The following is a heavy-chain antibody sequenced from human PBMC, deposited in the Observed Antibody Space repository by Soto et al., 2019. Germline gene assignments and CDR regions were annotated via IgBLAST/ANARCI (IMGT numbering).Heavy chain of an antibody. V-gene: IGHV5-51*03. Sequence: LGESLKISCKASGSAVSTSWIACVRQKLWKGLEWMGIIYPGDSDTKYSPSFEGQVTVSVDKAMRIAYLPWSSLTASDTAIYYCARRGDRAYDGPGNFDFLGPGTMVTVSS. CDR3: ARRGDRAYDGPGNFDF. D-gene: IGHD5-12*01. CDR1: GSAVSTSW. CDR2: IYPGDSDT. J-gene: IGHJ4*02.